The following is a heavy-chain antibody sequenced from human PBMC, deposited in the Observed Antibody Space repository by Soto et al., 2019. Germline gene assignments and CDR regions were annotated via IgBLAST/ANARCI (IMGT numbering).Heavy chain of an antibody. V-gene: IGHV1-69*10. D-gene: IGHD6-6*01. J-gene: IGHJ4*02. CDR1: GGTFISYG. CDR3: AREGYTSSSIHSFLDS. CDR2: IIPFLGTT. Sequence: SVKVSCQASGGTFISYGISWVRQAPGQGREWMGRIIPFLGTTNYAQNFQDRLTVTADTSTNTAFMELSSLRSDDTAVYYCAREGYTSSSIHSFLDSWGQGTLVTVSS.